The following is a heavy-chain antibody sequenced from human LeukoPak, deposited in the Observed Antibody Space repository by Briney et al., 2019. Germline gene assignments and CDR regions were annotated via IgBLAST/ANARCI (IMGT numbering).Heavy chain of an antibody. Sequence: PSETLSLTCTVSGGSISSYYWSWIRHPPGKGLEWSGYIYYSGSTNYNPSLKSRVTISVGTSKNQFSLRLSSVTAADTAVYYCASHYDYVWGSYRSWGQGTLVTVSS. D-gene: IGHD3-16*02. CDR2: IYYSGST. CDR1: GGSISSYY. V-gene: IGHV4-59*08. J-gene: IGHJ4*02. CDR3: ASHYDYVWGSYRS.